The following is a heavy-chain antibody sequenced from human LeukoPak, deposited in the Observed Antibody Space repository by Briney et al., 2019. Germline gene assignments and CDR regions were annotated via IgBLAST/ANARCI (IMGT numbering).Heavy chain of an antibody. J-gene: IGHJ4*02. CDR1: GFTVSSYS. D-gene: IGHD5-12*01. CDR2: ISSSSSTI. V-gene: IGHV3-48*01. CDR3: AREEVATIIDY. Sequence: GGSLRLSCAASGFTVSSYSMNWVRQAPGKGLEWVSYISSSSSTIYYADSVKGRFTISRDNAKNPLYLQMNSLRAEDTAVYYCAREEVATIIDYWGQGTLVTVSS.